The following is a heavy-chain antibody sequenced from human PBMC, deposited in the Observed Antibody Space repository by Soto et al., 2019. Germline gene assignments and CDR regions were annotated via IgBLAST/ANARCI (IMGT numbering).Heavy chain of an antibody. J-gene: IGHJ5*02. V-gene: IGHV2-5*01. CDR2: IYWNDDK. CDR1: GFSLSTSGVG. D-gene: IGHD5-18*01. Sequence: QITLKESGPTLVKPTQTLTVTCTFSGFSLSTSGVGVGWIRQPPGKALEWLALIYWNDDKRYSPSLKSRLTITKDTSKNQVVLTMTNMDPVDTATYYCAHSKGERIQLWYQGFDPWGQGTLVTVSS. CDR3: AHSKGERIQLWYQGFDP.